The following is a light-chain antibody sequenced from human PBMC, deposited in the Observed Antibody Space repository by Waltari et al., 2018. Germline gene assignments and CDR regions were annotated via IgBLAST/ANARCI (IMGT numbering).Light chain of an antibody. CDR2: DAS. V-gene: IGKV3-20*01. Sequence: EVMMTQSPGTLSLSQGERAPLSCRASQSVSRTLPWYQQKPGQAPRILIYDASRRATGIPARFSGSGSGTDFSLTISRLEPEDFAVYYCQKYGTLPATFGQGTKVEIK. CDR3: QKYGTLPAT. CDR1: QSVSRT. J-gene: IGKJ1*01.